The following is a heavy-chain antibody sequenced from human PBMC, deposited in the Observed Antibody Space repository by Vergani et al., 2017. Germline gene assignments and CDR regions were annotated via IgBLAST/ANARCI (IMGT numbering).Heavy chain of an antibody. D-gene: IGHD2-15*01. V-gene: IGHV3-23*01. CDR1: GFTFSSYA. Sequence: EVQLLESGGGLVQPGGSLRLSCAASGFTFSSYAMSWVRQAPGKGLEWVSAISGSGGSTYYADSVKGRFTISRDNSKNTLYLQMNSLRAEDTAVYYCATSARLGYCRGGSCYASSAFDIWGQGTMVTVSS. CDR2: ISGSGGST. CDR3: ATSARLGYCRGGSCYASSAFDI. J-gene: IGHJ3*02.